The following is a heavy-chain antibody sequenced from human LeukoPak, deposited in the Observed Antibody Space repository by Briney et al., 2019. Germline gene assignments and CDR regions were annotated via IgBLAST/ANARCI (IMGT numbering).Heavy chain of an antibody. J-gene: IGHJ4*02. D-gene: IGHD3-16*01. CDR3: AKETGGYFDY. V-gene: IGHV3-9*01. CDR1: GFTFDDYA. Sequence: GGSLRLSCAASGFTFDDYAMHWVRQAPGKGLEWVSGISWNSGSIGYADSVKGRFTISRDNAKNSLYLQMNSLRAEDTALYYCAKETGGYFDYWGQGTLVTVSS. CDR2: ISWNSGSI.